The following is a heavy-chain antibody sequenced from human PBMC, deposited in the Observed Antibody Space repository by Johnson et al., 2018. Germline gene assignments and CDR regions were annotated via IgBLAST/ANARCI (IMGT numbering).Heavy chain of an antibody. CDR3: TRLPGSRTFFDY. Sequence: VQLVQSGGGLVQPGGSLRLSCTASGFTFSNHWMTWVRQAPGKGLEWVANIKPDGSDKFYADSVKGRFTISRDNAKNLLSLEMNSRSPEDTAVYHCTRLPGSRTFFDYCGQGSLVTVSS. V-gene: IGHV3-7*01. J-gene: IGHJ4*02. CDR1: GFTFSNHW. D-gene: IGHD1-14*01. CDR2: IKPDGSDK.